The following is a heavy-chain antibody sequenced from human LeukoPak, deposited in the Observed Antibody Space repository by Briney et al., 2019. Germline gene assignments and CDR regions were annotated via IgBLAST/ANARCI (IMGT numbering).Heavy chain of an antibody. CDR1: GFTFSGSA. V-gene: IGHV3-73*01. Sequence: TGGSLKLSCAASGFTFSGSAMHWVRQASGKGLEWVGRIRSKANSYATAYAASVRGRFTISRDDSKNTAYLQMNSLKTEDTAVYYCTSHPRGNPFDYWGQGTLVTVSS. CDR3: TSHPRGNPFDY. J-gene: IGHJ4*02. D-gene: IGHD4-23*01. CDR2: IRSKANSYAT.